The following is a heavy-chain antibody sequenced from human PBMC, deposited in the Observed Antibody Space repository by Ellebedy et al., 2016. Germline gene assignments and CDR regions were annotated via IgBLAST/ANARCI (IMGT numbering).Heavy chain of an antibody. Sequence: GGSLRLSCAASGFTFSSYWMNWVRQTPGKGLQWVSAISGRGNVTYYADSVKGRFTIFSDISTSTVSLQMNDLRVEDTAKYFCARGLRPLDYWGQGTQVTVS. V-gene: IGHV3-23*01. CDR1: GFTFSSYW. CDR2: ISGRGNVT. CDR3: ARGLRPLDY. J-gene: IGHJ4*02.